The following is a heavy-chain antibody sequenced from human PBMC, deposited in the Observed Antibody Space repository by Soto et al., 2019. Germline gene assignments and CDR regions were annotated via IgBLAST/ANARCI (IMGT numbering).Heavy chain of an antibody. CDR2: INTDNGNT. CDR1: GYTFTSYA. D-gene: IGHD3-10*01. V-gene: IGHV1-3*04. CDR3: ARAPSGYYFYN. J-gene: IGHJ4*02. Sequence: QVQLVQSGAEVKKPGASVKLSCKASGYTFTSYAIHWVRQAPGQRLECMGWINTDNGNTKYSQKFQGRVTSTRDTSASTAYMELSSLTSEDTAVYFCARAPSGYYFYNWGQGTLVTVSS.